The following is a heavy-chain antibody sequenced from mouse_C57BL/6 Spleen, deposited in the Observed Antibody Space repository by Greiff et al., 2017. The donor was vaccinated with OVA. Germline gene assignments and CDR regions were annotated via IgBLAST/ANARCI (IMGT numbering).Heavy chain of an antibody. CDR1: GYSITSGYY. Sequence: EVKLMESGPGLVKPSQSLSLTCSVTGYSITSGYYWNWIRQFPGNKLEWMGYISYDGSNNYNPSLKNRISITRDTSKNQFFLKLNSVTTEDTATYYCARYGNYYGLGYWGQGTTLTVSS. CDR3: ARYGNYYGLGY. CDR2: ISYDGSN. J-gene: IGHJ2*01. V-gene: IGHV3-6*01. D-gene: IGHD1-1*01.